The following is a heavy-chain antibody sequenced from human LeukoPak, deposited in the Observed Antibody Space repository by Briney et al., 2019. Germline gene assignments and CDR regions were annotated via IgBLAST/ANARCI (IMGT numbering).Heavy chain of an antibody. V-gene: IGHV1-69*13. CDR2: IIPIFGTA. D-gene: IGHD5-18*01. CDR3: ARVDTAMVAGGGDY. J-gene: IGHJ4*02. CDR1: GYTFTGYY. Sequence: GASVKVSCKASGYTFTGYYMHWVRQAPGQGLEWMGGIIPIFGTANYAQKFQGRVTITADESTSTAYMELSSLRSEDTAVYYCARVDTAMVAGGGDYWGQGTLVTVSS.